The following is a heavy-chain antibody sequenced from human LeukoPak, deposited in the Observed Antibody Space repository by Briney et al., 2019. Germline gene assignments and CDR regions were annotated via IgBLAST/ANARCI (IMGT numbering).Heavy chain of an antibody. CDR3: ARLFLPESEYHNWFDP. D-gene: IGHD1-14*01. J-gene: IGHJ5*02. CDR1: GGSISSGGYS. V-gene: IGHV4-61*08. CDR2: IYYSGST. Sequence: SETLSLTCAVSGGSISSGGYSWSWIRQPPGKGLEWIGYIYYSGSTNYNPSLKSRVTISVDTSKNQFSLKLSSVTAADTAVYYCARLFLPESEYHNWFDPWGQGTLVTVSS.